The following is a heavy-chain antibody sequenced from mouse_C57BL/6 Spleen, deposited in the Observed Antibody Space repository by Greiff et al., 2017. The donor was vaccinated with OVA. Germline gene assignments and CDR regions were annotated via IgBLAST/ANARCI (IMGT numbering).Heavy chain of an antibody. Sequence: QVQLQQPGAELVMPGASVKLSCKASGYTFTSYWMHWVKQRPGQGLEWIGEIDPSDSYTNYNQKFKGKSTLTVDKSSSTAYMQLSSLTSEDSAVYYCARSDSNHFDYWGQGTTLTVSS. J-gene: IGHJ2*01. V-gene: IGHV1-69*01. D-gene: IGHD2-5*01. CDR3: ARSDSNHFDY. CDR2: IDPSDSYT. CDR1: GYTFTSYW.